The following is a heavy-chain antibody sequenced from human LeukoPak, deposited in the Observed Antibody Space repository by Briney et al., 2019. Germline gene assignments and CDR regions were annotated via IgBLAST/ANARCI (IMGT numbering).Heavy chain of an antibody. J-gene: IGHJ4*02. CDR2: TSDNGFTI. CDR3: AGELGYCSGGDY. Sequence: PGGSLRLSCAASGLAFSSYEMNWVRQAPGKGLEWISYTSDNGFTIYYEDSVNGRFTISRDNAKNSLYLQMNSLSAEDTAVYYCAGELGYCSGGDYWGQGTLVTVSS. CDR1: GLAFSSYE. D-gene: IGHD2-15*01. V-gene: IGHV3-48*03.